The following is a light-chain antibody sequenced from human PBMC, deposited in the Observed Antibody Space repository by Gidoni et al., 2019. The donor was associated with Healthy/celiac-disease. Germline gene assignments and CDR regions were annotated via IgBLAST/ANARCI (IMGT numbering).Light chain of an antibody. CDR2: GKN. J-gene: IGLJ2*01. Sequence: SSALTHPPAVSVALGQTVRITCQGDSLRSYYASWYQQKPGQAPVLVIYGKNNRPSGIPDRFSGSSSGNTASLTITGGQAEDEADYYCNSRDSSGNHVVLGGGTKLTVL. CDR1: SLRSYY. CDR3: NSRDSSGNHVV. V-gene: IGLV3-19*01.